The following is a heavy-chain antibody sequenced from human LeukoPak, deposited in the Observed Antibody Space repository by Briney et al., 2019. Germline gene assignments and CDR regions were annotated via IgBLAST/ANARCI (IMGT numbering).Heavy chain of an antibody. J-gene: IGHJ3*02. CDR2: MSHSGST. CDR1: GDSINSGYY. D-gene: IGHD1-7*01. CDR3: ARAPRDPANFDDALDI. V-gene: IGHV4-38-2*02. Sequence: SETLSLTCTVSGDSINSGYYGGWIRQPPGKGLEWIGSMSHSGSTYYNPSLKSRVTISVDTSKNQFSLKLSSVTAADTAVYYCARAPRDPANFDDALDIWGQGTMVTVSS.